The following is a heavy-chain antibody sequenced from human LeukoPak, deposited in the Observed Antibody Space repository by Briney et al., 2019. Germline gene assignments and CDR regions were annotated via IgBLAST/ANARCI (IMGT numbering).Heavy chain of an antibody. CDR2: ISGSGNST. J-gene: IGHJ4*02. D-gene: IGHD3-10*01. CDR3: AKDPPYGSGSTY. V-gene: IGHV3-23*01. CDR1: GFTFSSYA. Sequence: RTGGSLRLSCAASGFTFSSYAMAWVRQAPGKGPEWVSAISGSGNSTYYADSVKGRFTISRDNSKNTLYLQMNSLRAEDTAVYYCAKDPPYGSGSTYWGQGTLVTVSS.